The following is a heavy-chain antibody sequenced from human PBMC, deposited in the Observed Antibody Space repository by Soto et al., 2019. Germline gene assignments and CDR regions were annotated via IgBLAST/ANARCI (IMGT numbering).Heavy chain of an antibody. CDR2: ISSDGSNK. CDR1: GFTFSSHA. J-gene: IGHJ4*02. V-gene: IGHV3-30-3*01. Sequence: QVQLGESGGGVVQPGRSLRLSCSVSGFTFSSHAMHWVLQAPGKGLECVALISSDGSNKYYADSVKGRFTTSRDNSKNTMYLQMNSRRVEDTAVYYCARDDEGGSDCDLGYWGQGALVTVSS. CDR3: ARDDEGGSDCDLGY. D-gene: IGHD1-26*01.